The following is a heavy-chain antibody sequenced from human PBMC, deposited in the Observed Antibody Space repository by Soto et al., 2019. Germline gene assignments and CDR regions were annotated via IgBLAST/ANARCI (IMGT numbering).Heavy chain of an antibody. V-gene: IGHV1-18*01. CDR2: ISAYNGNT. J-gene: IGHJ6*01. D-gene: IGHD3-22*01. CDR1: GYTFTSYG. CDR3: ARDVITMMVVEDHYYYYGMDV. Sequence: QVQLVQSGAEVKKPGASVKVSCKASGYTFTSYGISWVRQAPGQCLYWRGWISAYNGNTNYAQKLQGSVTMTTDTSTSTAYMELRSMRSDATAVYYCARDVITMMVVEDHYYYYGMDVLGQGTTVTVSS.